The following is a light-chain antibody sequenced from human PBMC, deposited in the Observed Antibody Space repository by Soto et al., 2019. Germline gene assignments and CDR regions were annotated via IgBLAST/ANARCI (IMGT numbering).Light chain of an antibody. CDR2: GYT. J-gene: IGLJ3*02. CDR3: QSYDSDVSAGV. Sequence: QSVLTQPPSVSGAPGQTVTISCAGTSSNIGSNYDVHWYQHLPGTAPKLLIFGYTNRHSGVPDRFSGSKSGTSASLAITGPQSQDEAADDCQSYDSDVSAGVFGGGTKLTVL. V-gene: IGLV1-40*01. CDR1: SSNIGSNYD.